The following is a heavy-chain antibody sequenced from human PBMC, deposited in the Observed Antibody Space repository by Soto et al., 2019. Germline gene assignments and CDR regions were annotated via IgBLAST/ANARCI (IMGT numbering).Heavy chain of an antibody. CDR3: ARGDAYKIVVTTYYAMDV. CDR2: ILPVFGTA. Sequence: QVQLVQSGAEVKKPGSSVKVSCKASGGSLSNYGISWVRQAPGQGLEWMGGILPVFGTANYEQKFQGRVTITADESTSIVYMDVTSLRSEDTAVYYCARGDAYKIVVTTYYAMDVWGQGTTVTVSS. J-gene: IGHJ6*02. V-gene: IGHV1-69*12. CDR1: GGSLSNYG. D-gene: IGHD3-9*01.